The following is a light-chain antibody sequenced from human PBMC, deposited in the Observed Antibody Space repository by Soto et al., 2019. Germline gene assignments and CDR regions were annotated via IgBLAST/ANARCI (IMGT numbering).Light chain of an antibody. J-gene: IGKJ2*01. CDR1: QSISSY. CDR2: APS. Sequence: DIQMTQSPSSLSASVGDRVTITCRASQSISSYLNWYQQKPGKAPKLLIYAPSSLQSGVPSRFSGRGSGTDFTLTISILQPEDFATYYCQLSYSTPYTFGQGTNLEIK. V-gene: IGKV1-39*01. CDR3: QLSYSTPYT.